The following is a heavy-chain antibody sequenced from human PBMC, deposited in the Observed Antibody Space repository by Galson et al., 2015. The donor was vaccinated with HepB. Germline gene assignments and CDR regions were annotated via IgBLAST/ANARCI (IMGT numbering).Heavy chain of an antibody. J-gene: IGHJ2*01. D-gene: IGHD5-18*01. Sequence: SLRLSCAASGFTFSSYEMNWVRQAPGKGLEWVSYISSSGSTIYYADSVKGRFTISRDNAKNSLYLQMNSLRAEDTAVYYCARGRYTAMIYWYFDLWGRGTLVTVSS. CDR3: ARGRYTAMIYWYFDL. V-gene: IGHV3-48*03. CDR2: ISSSGSTI. CDR1: GFTFSSYE.